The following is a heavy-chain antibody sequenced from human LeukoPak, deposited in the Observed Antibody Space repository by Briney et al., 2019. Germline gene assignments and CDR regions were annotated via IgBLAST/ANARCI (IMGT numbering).Heavy chain of an antibody. CDR3: ARGTSWYIDY. CDR1: GFTFSSYG. D-gene: IGHD6-13*01. V-gene: IGHV3-48*04. CDR2: ISSGGTII. Sequence: PGGSLRLSCEASGFTFSSYGMHWVRQAPGKGLEWVSYISSGGTIIYQADSVKGRFTISRDNAKNTLYLQMNSLRAEDTTVYYCARGTSWYIDYWGQGTLVTVSS. J-gene: IGHJ4*02.